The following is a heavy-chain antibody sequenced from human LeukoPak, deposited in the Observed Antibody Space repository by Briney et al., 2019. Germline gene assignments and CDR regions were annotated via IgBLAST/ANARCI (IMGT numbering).Heavy chain of an antibody. Sequence: PSETLSLTCTVSGGSITSGNYYWGWIRQPPGKGLEWIGSIYYSGSTYYNPSLKSRVTIFVDTSRNQFSLQLNSVTAADTAVYYCARPDQRGYTYGYSAFDIWGQGTMVTVSS. J-gene: IGHJ3*02. V-gene: IGHV4-39*01. CDR2: IYYSGST. D-gene: IGHD5-18*01. CDR1: GGSITSGNYY. CDR3: ARPDQRGYTYGYSAFDI.